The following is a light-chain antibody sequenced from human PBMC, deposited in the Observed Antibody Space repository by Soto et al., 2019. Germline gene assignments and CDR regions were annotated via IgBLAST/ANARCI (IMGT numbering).Light chain of an antibody. Sequence: EIVLTQSPGTLSLSPGERATLSCRASQSVSSSHLAWYQHKPGQAPRLLIYSASSRATGIPDRFSGSGSGTDFTLTISRLEPEDFAVYYCQRYGAFGQWTKVDIK. CDR2: SAS. J-gene: IGKJ1*01. V-gene: IGKV3-20*01. CDR1: QSVSSSH. CDR3: QRYGA.